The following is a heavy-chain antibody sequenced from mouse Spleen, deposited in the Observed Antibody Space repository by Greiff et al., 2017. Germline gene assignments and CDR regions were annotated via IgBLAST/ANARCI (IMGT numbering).Heavy chain of an antibody. CDR3: ARFLTGT. V-gene: IGHV1-55*01. CDR2: IYPGSGST. J-gene: IGHJ2*01. Sequence: QVHVKQPGAELVKPGASVKMSCKASGYTFTSYWITWVKQRPGQGLEWIGDIYPGSGSTNYNEKFKSKATLTVDTSSSTAYMQLSSLTSEDSAVYYCARFLTGTWGQGTTLTVSS. D-gene: IGHD4-1*01. CDR1: GYTFTSYW.